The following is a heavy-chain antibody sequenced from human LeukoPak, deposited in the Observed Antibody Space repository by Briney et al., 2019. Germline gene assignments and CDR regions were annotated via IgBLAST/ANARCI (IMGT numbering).Heavy chain of an antibody. D-gene: IGHD3/OR15-3a*01. CDR3: ARDGMSLDETPPY. Sequence: SETLSLTCTVSGYSISNGYFWGWIRQPPGKGLEWIASVYHSGLTYYNSSLKSRVTMSVDTSKNQFFLKLTSVIAADTAVYYCARDGMSLDETPPYWGRETLVTVSS. V-gene: IGHV4-38-2*02. J-gene: IGHJ4*02. CDR2: VYHSGLT. CDR1: GYSISNGYF.